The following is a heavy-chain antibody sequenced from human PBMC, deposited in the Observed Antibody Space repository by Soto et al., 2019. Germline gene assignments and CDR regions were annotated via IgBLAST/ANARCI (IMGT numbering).Heavy chain of an antibody. CDR2: IQSGGPT. Sequence: PGGSLRLSCAASGFTVSSKYMSWVRQAPGKGLEWVSLIQSGGPTYYADSVKGRFTISRDTSENTLHLQMDSLRAEDTAVYYCARDDVLCGDCCCYYLHLDVWGKGTTVTVSS. CDR3: ARDDVLCGDCCCYYLHLDV. D-gene: IGHD2-21*01. V-gene: IGHV3-66*01. J-gene: IGHJ6*03. CDR1: GFTVSSKY.